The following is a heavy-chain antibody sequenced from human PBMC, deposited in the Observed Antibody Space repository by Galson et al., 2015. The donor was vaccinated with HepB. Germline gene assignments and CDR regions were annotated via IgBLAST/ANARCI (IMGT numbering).Heavy chain of an antibody. V-gene: IGHV3-49*03. CDR3: TGDRKGGYGPFDY. D-gene: IGHD5-12*01. CDR2: IRSKAYGGTT. Sequence: SLRLSCAASGFTFGDYTMSWFRQAPGKGLEWVGSIRSKAYGGTTEYVASVKGRFTISRHDSKGIAYLQINSLKTEDTAVYYCTGDRKGGYGPFDYWGQGTLVTVSS. J-gene: IGHJ4*02. CDR1: GFTFGDYT.